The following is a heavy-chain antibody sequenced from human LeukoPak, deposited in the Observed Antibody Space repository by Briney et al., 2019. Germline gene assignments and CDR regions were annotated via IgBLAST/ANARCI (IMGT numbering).Heavy chain of an antibody. V-gene: IGHV3-30*02. CDR2: IRYDGSNK. CDR1: GFRFSSYG. J-gene: IGHJ4*02. D-gene: IGHD6-19*01. CDR3: AKTPVPYSSGWYALDY. Sequence: PGGSLRLSCAASGFRFSSYGMHWVRQAPGKGLEWVAFIRYDGSNKYYADSVKGRFTISRDNSKNTLYLQMNSLRAEDTAVYYCAKTPVPYSSGWYALDYWGQGTLVTVSS.